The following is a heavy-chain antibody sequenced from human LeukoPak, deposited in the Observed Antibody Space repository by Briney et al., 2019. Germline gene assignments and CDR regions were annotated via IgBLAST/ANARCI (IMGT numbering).Heavy chain of an antibody. V-gene: IGHV4-30-4*01. Sequence: PSETLSLTCTVSGGSISSGDYYWSWIRQPPGKGLEWMGYIYYSGSTYYNPSLKSRVTISVDTSKNQFSLKLSSVTAADTAVYYCARGTYYDFWSSYYYYGMDVWGQGTTVTVSS. CDR2: IYYSGST. CDR3: ARGTYYDFWSSYYYYGMDV. J-gene: IGHJ6*02. CDR1: GGSISSGDYY. D-gene: IGHD3-3*01.